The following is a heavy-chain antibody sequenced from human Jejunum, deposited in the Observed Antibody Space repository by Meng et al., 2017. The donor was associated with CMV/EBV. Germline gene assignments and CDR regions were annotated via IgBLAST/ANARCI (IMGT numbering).Heavy chain of an antibody. CDR2: IQASGNT. CDR3: TRDLHN. CDR1: GVSISTYY. V-gene: IGHV4-4*07. J-gene: IGHJ4*02. Sequence: QVQLQESGPGLVKPSETLSLTCTVSGVSISTYYWSWIRQSAGKGLEWIGHIQASGNTHYNPSMKSRVSMSIDTSKNQFSLKLMSVTAADTAMYFCTRDLHNWDQGTLVTVAS.